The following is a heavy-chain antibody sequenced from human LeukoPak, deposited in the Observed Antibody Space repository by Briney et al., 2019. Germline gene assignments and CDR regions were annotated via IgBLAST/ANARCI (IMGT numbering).Heavy chain of an antibody. CDR3: ARGDLTGFDY. CDR1: GFTFSDYT. Sequence: PGGSLRLSCAASGFTFSDYTMNWVRQAPGKGLEWVSYISSSSSTIYYADSVKGRFTISRDNAKNSLYLQMNSLRAEDTTLYYCARGDLTGFDYWGQGTLVTVSS. J-gene: IGHJ4*02. CDR2: ISSSSSTI. V-gene: IGHV3-48*04. D-gene: IGHD3-9*01.